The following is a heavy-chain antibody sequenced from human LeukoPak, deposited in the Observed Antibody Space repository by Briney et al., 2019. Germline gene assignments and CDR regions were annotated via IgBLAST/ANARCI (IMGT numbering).Heavy chain of an antibody. Sequence: GGSLRLSCAASGFTFSSYWMSWVRQAPGKGLEWVANIKQDGSEKYYVDSVKGRFTISRDNAKNSLYLQMSSLRAEDTAVYYCARSPRSPLYYDYVWGSNGFDYWGQGTLVTVSS. D-gene: IGHD3-16*01. CDR2: IKQDGSEK. V-gene: IGHV3-7*03. J-gene: IGHJ4*02. CDR1: GFTFSSYW. CDR3: ARSPRSPLYYDYVWGSNGFDY.